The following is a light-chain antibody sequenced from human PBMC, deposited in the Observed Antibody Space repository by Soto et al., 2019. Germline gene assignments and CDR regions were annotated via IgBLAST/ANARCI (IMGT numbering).Light chain of an antibody. J-gene: IGKJ1*01. CDR2: GAS. CDR3: QQYNNWPIT. Sequence: VLTQSPGTLSLSPGERATLSCRASQSVSSTYLAWYQQKPGQAPRLLIYGASSRATGIPDRFSGSGSGTDFTLTISRLEPEDFAVYYCQQYNNWPITFGQGTKVDIK. V-gene: IGKV3-20*01. CDR1: QSVSSTY.